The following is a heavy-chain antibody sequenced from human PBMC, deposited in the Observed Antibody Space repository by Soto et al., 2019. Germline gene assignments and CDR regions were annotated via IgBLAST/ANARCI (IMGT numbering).Heavy chain of an antibody. D-gene: IGHD6-19*01. J-gene: IGHJ6*02. V-gene: IGHV6-1*01. CDR1: GDSVSSNSAA. CDR2: TYYRSKWYN. CDR3: TILVAGAGTEGIFYYYGMDV. Sequence: SQTLSLTCAISGDSVSSNSAAWNWIRQSPSRGLEWLGRTYYRSKWYNDYAVSVKSRITTNPDTSKNQFSLQLNSVTPEDTAMYYCTILVAGAGTEGIFYYYGMDVWGQGTTVTVSS.